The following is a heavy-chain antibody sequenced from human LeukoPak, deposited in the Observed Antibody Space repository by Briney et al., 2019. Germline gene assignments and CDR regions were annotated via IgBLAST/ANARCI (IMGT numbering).Heavy chain of an antibody. CDR3: ARDSSSWGSLNWFDP. Sequence: GESLKISCKASGYIFTGYYMHWVRQAPGQGLEWMGWINPNSGDTNYAQKFQGRVTMTRDTSISTAYMELSRLRSDDTAVYYCARDSSSWGSLNWFDPWGQGTLVTVSS. D-gene: IGHD6-13*01. J-gene: IGHJ5*02. CDR2: INPNSGDT. CDR1: GYIFTGYY. V-gene: IGHV1-2*02.